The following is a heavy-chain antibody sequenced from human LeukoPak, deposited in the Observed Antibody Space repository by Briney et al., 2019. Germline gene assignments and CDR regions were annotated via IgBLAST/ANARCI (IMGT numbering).Heavy chain of an antibody. V-gene: IGHV3-21*01. CDR3: ARWSTNGWYYFDY. D-gene: IGHD6-19*01. CDR1: GFSFSGYS. Sequence: GGSLRLSCAASGFSFSGYSMTWVRQAPWKGLEWVSSISSSSSYIYYADSVKGRFTVSRDNAKNSLYLQMNSLRAEDTAVYYCARWSTNGWYYFDYWGQGTLVTVSS. J-gene: IGHJ4*02. CDR2: ISSSSSYI.